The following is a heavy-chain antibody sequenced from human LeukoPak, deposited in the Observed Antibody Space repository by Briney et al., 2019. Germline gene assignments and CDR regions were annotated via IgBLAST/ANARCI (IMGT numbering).Heavy chain of an antibody. V-gene: IGHV3-7*01. D-gene: IGHD3-22*01. Sequence: GESLRLSCEGSGFTFSNYWMGWVRQAPGKGLQWVANIKTDGSEKYYVDSVKGRFTISRDNAKNSLYLQMNSLGAEDTAVYYCATYSSLNRREFQYWGQGTLLTVSS. CDR1: GFTFSNYW. CDR2: IKTDGSEK. CDR3: ATYSSLNRREFQY. J-gene: IGHJ1*01.